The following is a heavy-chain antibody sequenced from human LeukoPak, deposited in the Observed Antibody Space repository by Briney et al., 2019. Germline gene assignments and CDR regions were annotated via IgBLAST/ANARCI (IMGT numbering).Heavy chain of an antibody. J-gene: IGHJ4*02. V-gene: IGHV3-53*01. Sequence: PGGSLRLSCAASGFTVSSHYMSWVRQAPGKGLEWVSVIYSGGSTYYADSVKGRCTISRDKTTVYEQMSSLRVEDTAVYYWARAVDGGDYWGQGTLVTVPS. D-gene: IGHD2-21*01. CDR3: ARAVDGGDY. CDR2: IYSGGST. CDR1: GFTVSSHY.